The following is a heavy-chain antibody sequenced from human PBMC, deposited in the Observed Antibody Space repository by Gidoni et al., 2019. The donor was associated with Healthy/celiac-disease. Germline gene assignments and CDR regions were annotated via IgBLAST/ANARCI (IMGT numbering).Heavy chain of an antibody. Sequence: EVQLVESGGGLVRSGGSLRLSCAASGFSFTSYSMNWVRQAPGKGLEWVSYISSSSSTIYDADSVKGRFTISRENAKNTLYLQMNSVRAEDTAVYYCARELVRGEGWFDPWGQGTLVTVSS. V-gene: IGHV3-48*01. CDR2: ISSSSSTI. D-gene: IGHD3-10*01. CDR1: GFSFTSYS. CDR3: ARELVRGEGWFDP. J-gene: IGHJ5*02.